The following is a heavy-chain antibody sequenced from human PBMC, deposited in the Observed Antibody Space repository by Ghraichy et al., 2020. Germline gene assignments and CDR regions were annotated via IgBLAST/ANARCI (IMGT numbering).Heavy chain of an antibody. CDR3: ARDGGNYHFWRGYRNCFDP. V-gene: IGHV4-31*03. J-gene: IGHJ5*02. CDR2: LYYSGCT. Sequence: SETLSLTCTVSGGSISSGGYYWSWIRQHPGKGLEWVGDLYYSGCTYYHPSLKCRVTISLDTSKNQFSLKLSSVTAADTAGYYCARDGGNYHFWRGYRNCFDPWGQATLVTVSS. CDR1: GGSISSGGYY. D-gene: IGHD3-3*01.